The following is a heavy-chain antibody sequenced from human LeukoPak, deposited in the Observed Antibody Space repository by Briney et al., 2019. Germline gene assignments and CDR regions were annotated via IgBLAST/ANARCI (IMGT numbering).Heavy chain of an antibody. Sequence: SSETLSLTCAVYGGSFSGYYWSWIRQPPGKGLEWIGEINHSGSTNYNPSLKSRVTISVDKSKNQFSLKLSSVTAADTAVYYCARDRGYYDSSGYYYPYYYYYYMDVWGKGTTVTVSS. V-gene: IGHV4-34*01. CDR3: ARDRGYYDSSGYYYPYYYYYYMDV. CDR2: INHSGST. J-gene: IGHJ6*03. CDR1: GGSFSGYY. D-gene: IGHD3-22*01.